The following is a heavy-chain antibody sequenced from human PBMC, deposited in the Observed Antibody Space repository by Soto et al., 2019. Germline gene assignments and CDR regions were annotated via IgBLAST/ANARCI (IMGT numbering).Heavy chain of an antibody. J-gene: IGHJ6*02. CDR2: ISYDGSNK. V-gene: IGHV3-30*18. CDR3: AKDIVRTSYDSGTYYYYYYGMDV. CDR1: GFTFSSYG. D-gene: IGHD3-10*01. Sequence: PGGSLRLSCAASGFTFSSYGMHWVRQAPGKGLEWVAVISYDGSNKYYADSVKGRFTISRDNSKNTLYLQMNSLRAEDTAVYYCAKDIVRTSYDSGTYYYYYYGMDVWGQGTTVTVSS.